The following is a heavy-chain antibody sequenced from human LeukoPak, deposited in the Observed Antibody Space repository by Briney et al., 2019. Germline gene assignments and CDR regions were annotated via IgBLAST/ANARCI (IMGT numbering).Heavy chain of an antibody. J-gene: IGHJ4*02. CDR1: GYRFFTFG. CDR2: ISAYNGDT. CDR3: ARAGINWNDDGADY. V-gene: IGHV1-18*01. D-gene: IGHD1-20*01. Sequence: GASVKVSCKTSGYRFFTFGINWVRQAPGQGLEWMGWISAYNGDTNYAQKFQGRVSMTTDTSTSTAYMELRSLRSDDTAVYYCARAGINWNDDGADYWGQGTLVTVSS.